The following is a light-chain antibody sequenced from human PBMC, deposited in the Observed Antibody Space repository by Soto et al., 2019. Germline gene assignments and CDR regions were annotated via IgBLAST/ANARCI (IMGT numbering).Light chain of an antibody. Sequence: DIQMTQSPSTLSGSVGDRVTITCRASQTISSWLAWYQQKPGKAPKLLIYKASTLKSGVPSRFSGSGSGTEFTLTISRLQSEDFAVYYCQKYNNWPPVTFGPGTKVDIK. V-gene: IGKV1-5*03. CDR2: KAS. CDR1: QTISSW. J-gene: IGKJ3*01. CDR3: QKYNNWPPVT.